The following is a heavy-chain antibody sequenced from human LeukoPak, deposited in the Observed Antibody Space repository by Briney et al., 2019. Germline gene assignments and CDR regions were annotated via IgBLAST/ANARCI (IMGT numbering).Heavy chain of an antibody. CDR2: IFYSGNT. CDR3: ARERREQLLPPYTRSVTYFDY. Sequence: PSETLSLTCTVSGGSINSSSYYWGWIRQPPGKGLEWIGSIFYSGNTYDNPSLKRRVTISIDTSKNQFSLKLSSVTAADTAVYYCARERREQLLPPYTRSVTYFDYWGQGTLVTVSS. V-gene: IGHV4-39*07. D-gene: IGHD2-2*01. J-gene: IGHJ4*02. CDR1: GGSINSSSYY.